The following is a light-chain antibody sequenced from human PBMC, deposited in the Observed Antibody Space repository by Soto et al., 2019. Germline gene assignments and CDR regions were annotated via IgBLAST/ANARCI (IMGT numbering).Light chain of an antibody. CDR3: QQRSNWPRT. CDR2: KAS. Sequence: DIQMTQSPSTLSASVGDRVTITCRASQSISSWLAWYQQKPGKAPKLLIYKASSLESGVPSRFSGSGSGTEFTLTISSLEPEDFALYYCQQRSNWPRTFGQGTKVDIK. CDR1: QSISSW. V-gene: IGKV1-5*03. J-gene: IGKJ1*01.